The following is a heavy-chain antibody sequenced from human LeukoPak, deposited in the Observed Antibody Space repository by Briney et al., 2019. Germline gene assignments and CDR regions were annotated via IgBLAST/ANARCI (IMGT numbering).Heavy chain of an antibody. CDR3: ARETGICATPNSCHDAFDI. CDR1: GFTFSSYC. V-gene: IGHV3-33*01. D-gene: IGHD2-15*01. Sequence: PGRSLRLSCAVAGFTFSSYCMHWLRQAPGKGLEWLTIIWYDGSNEYYVDSVRGRFTISRDNYKNTLYLQMNSLRAEDTAVYYCARETGICATPNSCHDAFDIWGQGTMVTVSS. J-gene: IGHJ3*02. CDR2: IWYDGSNE.